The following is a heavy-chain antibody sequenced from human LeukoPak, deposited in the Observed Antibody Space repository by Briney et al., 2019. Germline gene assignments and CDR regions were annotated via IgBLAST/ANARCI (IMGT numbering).Heavy chain of an antibody. D-gene: IGHD1-7*01. CDR1: GGSFSNYY. CDR3: ARRWNYGRNYYIDV. V-gene: IGHV4-34*01. Sequence: SETLSLTCAVYGGSFSNYYWSWIRQTPGKGMEWIGEINDSGRNNYNPSLMSRVTVSVDTSKNQFSLRLTSVTATDTAVYYCARRWNYGRNYYIDVWGKGATVSVSS. J-gene: IGHJ6*03. CDR2: INDSGRN.